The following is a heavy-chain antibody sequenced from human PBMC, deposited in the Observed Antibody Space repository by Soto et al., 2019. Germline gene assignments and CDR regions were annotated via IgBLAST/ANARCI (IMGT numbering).Heavy chain of an antibody. Sequence: PSETLSLTCTVSGDSISRGFYYWSWIRQHPGKGLEWIGNIYHTGSTDFNPSLKSRLTMSVDTSKNQFSLRLTSVTAEDTAVYYCAKDLGYCSGGSCHPLFGMDVWGQGTTVTVSS. CDR2: IYHTGST. D-gene: IGHD2-15*01. V-gene: IGHV4-31*03. CDR3: AKDLGYCSGGSCHPLFGMDV. CDR1: GDSISRGFYY. J-gene: IGHJ6*02.